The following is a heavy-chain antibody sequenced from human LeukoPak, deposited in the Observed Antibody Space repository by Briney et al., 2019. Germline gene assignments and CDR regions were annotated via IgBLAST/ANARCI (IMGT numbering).Heavy chain of an antibody. V-gene: IGHV3-21*01. CDR3: ARAGDPPRDIVVVPAAMRSDWSDP. CDR2: ISSSSSYI. D-gene: IGHD2-2*01. Sequence: PGGSLRLSCAASGFTFSSYGMNWVRQAPGKGLEWVSSISSSSSYIYYADSVKGRFTISRDNAKNSLYLQMNSLRAEDTAVYYCARAGDPPRDIVVVPAAMRSDWSDPWGQGTLVTVSS. J-gene: IGHJ5*02. CDR1: GFTFSSYG.